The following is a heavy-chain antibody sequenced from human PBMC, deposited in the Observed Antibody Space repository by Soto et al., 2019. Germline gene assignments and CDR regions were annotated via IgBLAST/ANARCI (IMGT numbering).Heavy chain of an antibody. D-gene: IGHD6-13*01. CDR2: IHHSDST. CDR3: ATGGSSWLFDY. CDR1: GGSISSGGYY. Sequence: SETLSLTCTVSGGSISSGGYYWTWIRQHPGKGLEWIGYIHHSDSTHYNPSLRSRITISVDTSKNQFSLKLSSVTAADTAVYYCATGGSSWLFDYWGQGTQVTVSS. J-gene: IGHJ4*02. V-gene: IGHV4-31*03.